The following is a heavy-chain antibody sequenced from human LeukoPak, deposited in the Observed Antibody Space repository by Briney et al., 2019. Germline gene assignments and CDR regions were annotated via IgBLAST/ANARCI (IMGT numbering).Heavy chain of an antibody. CDR3: ARHRSGGYEVNY. Sequence: KASETLSLTCTVSGGSISSYYWSWIRQPPGEGLEYIGNIFYSGSTTYNPSLKSRVTISVDTSKNQFSLRLNSVTAADTALYYCARHRSGGYEVNYWGQGTLVTVSS. CDR2: IFYSGST. D-gene: IGHD2-8*02. J-gene: IGHJ4*02. CDR1: GGSISSYY. V-gene: IGHV4-59*08.